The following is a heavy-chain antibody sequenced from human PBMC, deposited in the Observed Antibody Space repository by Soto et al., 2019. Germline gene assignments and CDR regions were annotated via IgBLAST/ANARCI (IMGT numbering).Heavy chain of an antibody. Sequence: EVQLVESGGGLVKPGGSLRLSCAASGFTFSTYKMHWVRQAPGKGLEWVSCISTSGKYIDYADSVKGRFTISRDNAKNSLDLQMNSLRAEDTAVYYCVRDDDSGWSYFDYWGQGTLVTVSS. J-gene: IGHJ4*02. D-gene: IGHD6-19*01. CDR1: GFTFSTYK. CDR3: VRDDDSGWSYFDY. CDR2: ISTSGKYI. V-gene: IGHV3-21*01.